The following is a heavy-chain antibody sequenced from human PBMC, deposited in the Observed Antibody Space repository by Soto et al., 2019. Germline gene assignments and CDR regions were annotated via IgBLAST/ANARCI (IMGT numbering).Heavy chain of an antibody. V-gene: IGHV3-30*18. D-gene: IGHD1-26*01. J-gene: IGHJ1*01. CDR2: ISDDGSNQ. CDR1: GFTFKSFA. Sequence: QVHLVESGGGVVQPGGSLRLSCAASGFTFKSFAMHWVRQAPGKGLEWVAFISDDGSNQYFADSVTGRCTISRDNSENTVSLQIDSLRPGDTAVYYCAKDLYSGSYSSYHFHHWGQGILVTVSS. CDR3: AKDLYSGSYSSYHFHH.